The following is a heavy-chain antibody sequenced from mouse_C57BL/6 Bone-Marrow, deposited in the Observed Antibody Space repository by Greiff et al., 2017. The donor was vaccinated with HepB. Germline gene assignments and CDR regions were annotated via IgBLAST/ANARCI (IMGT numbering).Heavy chain of an antibody. V-gene: IGHV7-3*01. CDR3: ARGSNYFDY. D-gene: IGHD5-1*01. CDR2: IRNKANGYTT. CDR1: GFTFPDFY. J-gene: IGHJ2*01. Sequence: EVKLMESGGGLVQPGGFLSLSCAASGFTFPDFYLSLVRPPPGKALEWLGFIRNKANGYTTEYSASVKGRFTISREKSQSIRYLQMNALRAEDSATYNWARGSNYFDYWGQGTTLTVAS.